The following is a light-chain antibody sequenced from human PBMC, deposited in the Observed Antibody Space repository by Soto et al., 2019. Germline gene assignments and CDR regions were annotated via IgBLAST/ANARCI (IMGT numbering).Light chain of an antibody. Sequence: ETVMTQSPATLSVSPGERATLSCRAGQSISTNLAWYQQNPGQAPRLLIYGATTRATGITSRFSGSGSGTEFTLTISSLQSEDFAVYYCQQYNNWPLTFGGGTKVEIK. CDR3: QQYNNWPLT. V-gene: IGKV3-15*01. CDR2: GAT. J-gene: IGKJ4*01. CDR1: QSISTN.